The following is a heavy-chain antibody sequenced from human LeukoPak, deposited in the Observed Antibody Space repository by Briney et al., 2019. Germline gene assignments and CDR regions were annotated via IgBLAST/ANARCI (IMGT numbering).Heavy chain of an antibody. CDR1: GGSISSGDYY. CDR2: IYYSGST. CDR3: ARAGNGILTGYFQNWYFDL. Sequence: SETLSLTCTVSGGSISSGDYYWSWIRQPPGKGLEWIGYIYYSGSTYYNPSLKSRVTISVDTSKNQFSLRLSSVTAADTAVYYCARAGNGILTGYFQNWYFDLWGRGTLVTVSS. V-gene: IGHV4-30-4*01. J-gene: IGHJ2*01. D-gene: IGHD3-9*01.